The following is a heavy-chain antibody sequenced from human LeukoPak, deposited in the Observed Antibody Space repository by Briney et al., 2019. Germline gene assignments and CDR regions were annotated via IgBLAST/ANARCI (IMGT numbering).Heavy chain of an antibody. J-gene: IGHJ4*02. Sequence: GGSLRLSCAASEFSVGSNYMTWVRQAPGKGLEWVSLIYSGGSTYYADSVKGRFTISRDNSKNTLYLQMNSLRAEDTALYYCARDGGDCSGDSCYVDYWGQGTLVTVSS. V-gene: IGHV3-66*01. CDR1: EFSVGSNY. D-gene: IGHD2-15*01. CDR3: ARDGGDCSGDSCYVDY. CDR2: IYSGGST.